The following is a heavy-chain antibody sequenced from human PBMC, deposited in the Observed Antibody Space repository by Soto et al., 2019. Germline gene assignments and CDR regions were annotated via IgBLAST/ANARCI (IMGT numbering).Heavy chain of an antibody. CDR2: VNPSGGHT. V-gene: IGHV1-46*01. D-gene: IGHD2-21*02. CDR3: ARGGHVVVVTAALDY. Sequence: QVQLMQSGAEVKKPGASVKVSCKASGDTFTDYYIHWVRQAPGQGLEWMGTVNPSGGHTTYAQHCLGRVTMTMDTSTSTLYMELTSLTSDDTAIYYCARGGHVVVVTAALDYWGQGTLVTVSS. CDR1: GDTFTDYY. J-gene: IGHJ4*02.